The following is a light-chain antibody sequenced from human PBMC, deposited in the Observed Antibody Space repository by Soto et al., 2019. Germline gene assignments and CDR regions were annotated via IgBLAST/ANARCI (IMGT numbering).Light chain of an antibody. J-gene: IGKJ1*01. CDR3: QQYSSHRT. CDR1: QNVNDY. CDR2: DAS. Sequence: DIQMTQTPSTLSASVGDRVTINCRASQNVNDYLAWYQQKPGKSPKVLIYDASTLESGVPSRFSGSGSGTEFTLTISGLQADDFATYYCQQYSSHRTFGQGTKVDSK. V-gene: IGKV1-5*01.